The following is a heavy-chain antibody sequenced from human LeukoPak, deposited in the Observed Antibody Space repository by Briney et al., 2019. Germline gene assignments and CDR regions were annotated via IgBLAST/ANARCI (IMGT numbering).Heavy chain of an antibody. D-gene: IGHD6-6*01. CDR2: VDAHGGSR. V-gene: IGHV3-74*01. CDR1: GFTFSNYW. Sequence: GGSLRLSCAGSGFTFSNYWMYWVRQAPGKELVWVSHVDAHGGSRTYADSVKGRFTISRDNDKKTMYLQMSSLRAEDTAVYYCVRGPSFYYYYYDMDVWGQGTTVTVSS. CDR3: VRGPSFYYYYYDMDV. J-gene: IGHJ6*02.